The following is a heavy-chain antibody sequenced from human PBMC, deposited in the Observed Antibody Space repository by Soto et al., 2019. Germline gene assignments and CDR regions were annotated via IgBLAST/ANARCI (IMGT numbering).Heavy chain of an antibody. V-gene: IGHV3-7*03. CDR3: TSDRYPRFYHGSGSYPYY. J-gene: IGHJ4*02. CDR1: GFTFSSFW. D-gene: IGHD3-10*01. Sequence: GGSLRLSCAASGFTFSSFWMSWVRQAPGKWLEWVANIKTDGSETHYVDSVKGRFTISRDNPKTSLFLQMNSLRVEDTAVYFCTSDRYPRFYHGSGSYPYYWGQGTPVTVSS. CDR2: IKTDGSET.